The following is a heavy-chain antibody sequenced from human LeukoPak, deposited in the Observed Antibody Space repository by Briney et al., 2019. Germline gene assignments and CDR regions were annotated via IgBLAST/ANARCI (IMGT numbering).Heavy chain of an antibody. CDR1: GGSFSGYY. CDR2: INHSGST. D-gene: IGHD2-15*01. V-gene: IGHV4-34*01. CDR3: ARRRGGYCSGGSCYGSGRNWFDP. J-gene: IGHJ5*02. Sequence: SETLSLTCAVYGGSFSGYYWSWIRQPPGKGLEWIGEINHSGSTNYNPSLKSRVTISVDTSKNQFSLKLSSVTAADTAVYYCARRRGGYCSGGSCYGSGRNWFDPWGHGTLVTVSS.